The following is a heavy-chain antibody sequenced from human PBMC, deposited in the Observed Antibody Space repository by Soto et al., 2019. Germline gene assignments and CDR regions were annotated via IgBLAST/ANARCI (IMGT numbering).Heavy chain of an antibody. V-gene: IGHV3-30-3*01. CDR3: ARDPSPYTSGWYGIDF. J-gene: IGHJ4*01. CDR2: MSYDGANT. CDR1: GFMFSAYA. D-gene: IGHD6-19*01. Sequence: GGSLRLSCTASGFMFSAYAMLWVRQAPGKGLEWVAAMSYDGANTYYADSLKGRFTISRDNSKNTLFLQMSTLTADDSAVYYCARDPSPYTSGWYGIDFWGLGTLVTVSS.